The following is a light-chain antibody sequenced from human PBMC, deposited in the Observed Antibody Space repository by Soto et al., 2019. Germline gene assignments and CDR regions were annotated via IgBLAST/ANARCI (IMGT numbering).Light chain of an antibody. Sequence: QSVLTQPPSVSGTPGQRVTISCSGGSSNIGSGTVNWYQQLPGTAPKLLIYNNNQRPPGVPDRFSGSKSGTSGSLAISGLQSEYEADYYCASWDDSLTGLYVFGTGTKLTVL. CDR1: SSNIGSGT. J-gene: IGLJ1*01. CDR3: ASWDDSLTGLYV. V-gene: IGLV1-44*01. CDR2: NNN.